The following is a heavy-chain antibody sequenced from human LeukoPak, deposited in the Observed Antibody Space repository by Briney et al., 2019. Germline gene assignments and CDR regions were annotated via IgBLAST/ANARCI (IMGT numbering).Heavy chain of an antibody. D-gene: IGHD1-1*01. CDR2: IYYSGST. CDR3: ARRTGYPYYFDY. Sequence: SETLSLTCTVSGGSISSYYWSWIRQPPGKGLEWIGYIYYSGSTNYNPSLKSRVTISVDTSKNQFSLKLSSVTAADTAVYYCARRTGYPYYFDYWGQGTLVTVAS. V-gene: IGHV4-59*08. J-gene: IGHJ4*02. CDR1: GGSISSYY.